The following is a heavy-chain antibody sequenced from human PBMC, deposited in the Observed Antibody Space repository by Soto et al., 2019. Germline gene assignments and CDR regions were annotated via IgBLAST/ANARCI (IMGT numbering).Heavy chain of an antibody. V-gene: IGHV1-69*13. CDR2: IIPIFGTA. Sequence: GASVKVSCKASGGTFSSYAISWVRQAPGQGLEWMGGIIPIFGTANYAQKFQGRVTITADESTSTAYMELSSLRSEDTAVYYCARSRDGYTPHAFDIWGQGTMVTVSS. CDR3: ARSRDGYTPHAFDI. J-gene: IGHJ3*02. CDR1: GGTFSSYA. D-gene: IGHD5-12*01.